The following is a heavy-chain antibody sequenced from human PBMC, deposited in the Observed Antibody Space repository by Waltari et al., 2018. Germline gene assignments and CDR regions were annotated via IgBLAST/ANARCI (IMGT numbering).Heavy chain of an antibody. CDR2: IYYRGAT. Sequence: QLQLQESGPGLVKPSETLSLTCTVSGGSISSSSYYWGWIRQPPGKGLEWIGSIYYRGATSDTPSLKGRVTISVDTSKNQFSLKLSSVTAADTAVYYCARHLRSIAVAGTRYYFDYWGQGTLVTVSS. V-gene: IGHV4-39*07. CDR1: GGSISSSSYY. J-gene: IGHJ4*02. CDR3: ARHLRSIAVAGTRYYFDY. D-gene: IGHD6-19*01.